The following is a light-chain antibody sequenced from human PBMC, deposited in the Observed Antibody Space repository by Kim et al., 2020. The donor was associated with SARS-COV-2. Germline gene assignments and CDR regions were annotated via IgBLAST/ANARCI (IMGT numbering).Light chain of an antibody. CDR1: QSVLYSSNNKNY. Sequence: DIVMTKSPDSLAVSLGERATINCKSSQSVLYSSNNKNYLAWYQQKPGQSPKLLIYWASTRESGVPDRFSGSGSGTDFTLTISSLQAEDVAVYYCQQYSSTPWTFGQGTKVDIK. V-gene: IGKV4-1*01. J-gene: IGKJ1*01. CDR3: QQYSSTPWT. CDR2: WAS.